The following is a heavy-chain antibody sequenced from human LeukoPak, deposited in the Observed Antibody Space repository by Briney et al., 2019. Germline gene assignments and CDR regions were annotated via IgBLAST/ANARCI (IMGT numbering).Heavy chain of an antibody. CDR1: GGSISSYY. J-gene: IGHJ4*02. V-gene: IGHV4-4*09. CDR3: ARQRVLNYHFDY. D-gene: IGHD6-13*01. Sequence: ETSETLSLTCTVSGGSISSYYWSWLRQPPGKGLEWIGYIYTSGSTNYNPSLKSRVTISVDTSKNQISLKLSSVTAADTAVYYCARQRVLNYHFDYWGQGTLVTVSS. CDR2: IYTSGST.